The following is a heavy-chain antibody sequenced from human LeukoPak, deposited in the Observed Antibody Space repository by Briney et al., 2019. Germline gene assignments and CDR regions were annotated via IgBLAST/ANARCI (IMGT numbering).Heavy chain of an antibody. CDR2: IYYSGST. D-gene: IGHD2-21*01. CDR1: GDSLSRYY. V-gene: IGHV4-59*01. J-gene: IGHJ5*02. Sequence: SETLSLTCSISGDSLSRYYWNWIRQPPGKGPEWIGYIYYSGSTNYNPSLKSRVTISLDPSKNQFSLRLRFVTAADTAVYYCARLPHMAASMGWFDPWGQGTLVTVSS. CDR3: ARLPHMAASMGWFDP.